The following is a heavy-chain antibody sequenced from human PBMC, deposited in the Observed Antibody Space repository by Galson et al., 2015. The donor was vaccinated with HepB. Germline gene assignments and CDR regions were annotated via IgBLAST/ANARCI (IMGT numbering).Heavy chain of an antibody. CDR2: IYSGGAT. Sequence: SLRLSCAASEFTVSDNFMTWVRQAPGKGLEWVSVIYSGGATYYADSVKGRFTISRDNSKNTLYLQMNSLRVEDTAVCYCARRPPYYFDSSGSHYYGMDVWGQGTTVTVS. J-gene: IGHJ6*02. D-gene: IGHD3-22*01. CDR1: EFTVSDNF. CDR3: ARRPPYYFDSSGSHYYGMDV. V-gene: IGHV3-66*01.